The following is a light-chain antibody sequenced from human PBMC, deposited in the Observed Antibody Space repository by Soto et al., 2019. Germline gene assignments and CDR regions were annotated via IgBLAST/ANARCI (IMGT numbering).Light chain of an antibody. J-gene: IGKJ5*01. Sequence: EVVLTQSPATLSVSPGERATLSCRASESVNNKLGWYQQKPGQAPRLLIYRASTRATGIPARFSGSGSGTEFTLTISSLQSEDSAVYYCNQYNTWFPFTFGQGTRLEIK. CDR1: ESVNNK. CDR3: NQYNTWFPFT. CDR2: RAS. V-gene: IGKV3-15*01.